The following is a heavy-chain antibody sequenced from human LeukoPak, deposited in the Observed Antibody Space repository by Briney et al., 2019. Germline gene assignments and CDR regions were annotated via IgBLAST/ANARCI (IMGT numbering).Heavy chain of an antibody. V-gene: IGHV3-33*01. Sequence: GGSLRLSGAASGLTFRNYGMHWDRLAPGKGLEWVAVIWYDGSNQYYVDSVKGRFTVSRDNAKNTLYQQMNSLRAEDTAVYYCATDRNSGKYYDYWGQGTLVTVSS. CDR1: GLTFRNYG. D-gene: IGHD1-26*01. CDR3: ATDRNSGKYYDY. CDR2: IWYDGSNQ. J-gene: IGHJ4*02.